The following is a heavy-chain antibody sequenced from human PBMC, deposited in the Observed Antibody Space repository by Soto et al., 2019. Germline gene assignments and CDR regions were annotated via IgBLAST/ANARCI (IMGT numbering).Heavy chain of an antibody. Sequence: EVQLLESGGGLVQPGGSLRLSCAASGFSFSTYAMSWVRQAPGKGLEWVSGIGGGDHDRYYADSVKGRFTISRDNSKNTVFLQMRGLSAEDTARYYCAKDRQSYTSVWDPFEFWGQGTVVTVSS. CDR2: IGGGDHDR. V-gene: IGHV3-23*01. CDR3: AKDRQSYTSVWDPFEF. J-gene: IGHJ3*01. D-gene: IGHD3-16*02. CDR1: GFSFSTYA.